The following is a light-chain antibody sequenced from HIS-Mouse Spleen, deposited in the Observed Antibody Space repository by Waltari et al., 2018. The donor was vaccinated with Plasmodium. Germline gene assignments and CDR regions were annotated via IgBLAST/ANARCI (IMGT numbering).Light chain of an antibody. V-gene: IGLV2-8*01. Sequence: QSALTQPPSASGSPGQSVTISCTGTSSDVGGYNYVSWYHQHTGKAPKLMIYEVSKRPSGVAERFSGSKSGNTASLTVSGLQAEDEADYYCSSYAGSNNYVFGTGTKVTVL. CDR3: SSYAGSNNYV. CDR1: SSDVGGYNY. J-gene: IGLJ1*01. CDR2: EVS.